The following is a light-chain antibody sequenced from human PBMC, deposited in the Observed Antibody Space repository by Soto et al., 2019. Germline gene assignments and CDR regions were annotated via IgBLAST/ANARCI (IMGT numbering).Light chain of an antibody. Sequence: EIQMTQSPSSLSASVGDRVTISCQASQDISNSLNWYQQKPGKAPKLLIYDASNLETGVPSRFSGSGSGTDFTFTISSLQPEDIATYYCQHCDSLPLTFGQGTKVDIK. CDR3: QHCDSLPLT. V-gene: IGKV1-33*01. CDR2: DAS. CDR1: QDISNS. J-gene: IGKJ1*01.